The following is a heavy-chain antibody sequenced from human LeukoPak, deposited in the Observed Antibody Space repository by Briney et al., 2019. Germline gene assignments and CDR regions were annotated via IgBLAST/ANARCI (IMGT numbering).Heavy chain of an antibody. J-gene: IGHJ4*02. CDR3: ARDRDSSAG. D-gene: IGHD3-22*01. CDR1: GFTFTAYW. V-gene: IGHV3-7*03. CDR2: IKQDGSEK. Sequence: PGGSLRLSCAAFGFTFTAYWMTWVRQAPGKGLEWVANIKQDGSEKYFVDSVKSRFTISRDNAKNSLSLQMNSLRSEDTAVYYCARDRDSSAGWGQGTLVTVSS.